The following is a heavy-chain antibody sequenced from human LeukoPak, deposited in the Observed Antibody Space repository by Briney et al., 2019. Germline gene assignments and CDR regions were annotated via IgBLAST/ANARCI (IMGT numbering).Heavy chain of an antibody. CDR1: GFTFSSYA. J-gene: IGHJ6*02. V-gene: IGHV3-23*01. Sequence: GGSLRLSCAASGFTFSSYAMNWVRQAPGQGLECVSAISGSGGSTYYADSVKGRFTISRDNSKNTLYLQMNSLRAEDTAVYYCARGTPSSSGWLYYGMDVWGQGTTVTVSS. CDR2: ISGSGGST. CDR3: ARGTPSSSGWLYYGMDV. D-gene: IGHD6-19*01.